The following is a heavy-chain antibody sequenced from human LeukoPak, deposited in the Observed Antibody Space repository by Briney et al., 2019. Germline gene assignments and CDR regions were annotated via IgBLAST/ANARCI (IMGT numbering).Heavy chain of an antibody. D-gene: IGHD5-24*01. CDR2: VDYTGET. Sequence: SETLSLTCSVSGASISTSRLYGGWIRQPPGKDLEWIASVDYTGETYYNPSLMGRVSISVDTSKNQFFLRLTTVSAADTAVYYCVRVRGRDGYFDTWGRGTLVTVSS. CDR3: VRVRGRDGYFDT. CDR1: GASISTSRLY. V-gene: IGHV4-39*07. J-gene: IGHJ4*02.